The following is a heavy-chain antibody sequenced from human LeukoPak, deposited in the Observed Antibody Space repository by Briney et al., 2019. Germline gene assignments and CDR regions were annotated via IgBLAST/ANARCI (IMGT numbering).Heavy chain of an antibody. Sequence: GGSLRLSCAASGFTPSNYWMTWVRQAPGKGLEWVANIKQDGNEKYYVDSVKGRFTISRDNAKNSLYLQMNSLRAEDTAVYYCASGFDSRFFDKWGQGTLVTVSS. V-gene: IGHV3-7*01. CDR3: ASGFDSRFFDK. CDR2: IKQDGNEK. D-gene: IGHD3-22*01. J-gene: IGHJ4*02. CDR1: GFTPSNYW.